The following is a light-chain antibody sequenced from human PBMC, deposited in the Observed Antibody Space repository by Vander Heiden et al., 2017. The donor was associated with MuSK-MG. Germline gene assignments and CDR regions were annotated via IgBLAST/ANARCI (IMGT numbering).Light chain of an antibody. J-gene: IGKJ2*01. V-gene: IGKV3-15*01. CDR1: QSVGSN. CDR2: ATS. Sequence: TQYPDTLSVSPGDTATLSCRASQSVGSNLAWYQQTPGQAPRLLIYATSTRATGIPARFSGSGSGTEFTLCIRSLSSEVFSADLRQTYEYWATFGRGTKVEIK. CDR3: QTYEYWAT.